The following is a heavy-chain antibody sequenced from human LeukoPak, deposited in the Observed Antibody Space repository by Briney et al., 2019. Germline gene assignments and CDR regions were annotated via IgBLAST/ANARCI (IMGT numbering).Heavy chain of an antibody. Sequence: GGTLRLSCAASGFTFSSYGMSWVRQAPGKGLEWVSTISGSGGRTYYADSVKGRFTISRDNSKNTLYLQMNSLRADDTAVYYCAKSSLVAPYDYWGQGTLVTVSS. J-gene: IGHJ4*02. CDR3: AKSSLVAPYDY. V-gene: IGHV3-23*01. CDR2: ISGSGGRT. D-gene: IGHD2-15*01. CDR1: GFTFSSYG.